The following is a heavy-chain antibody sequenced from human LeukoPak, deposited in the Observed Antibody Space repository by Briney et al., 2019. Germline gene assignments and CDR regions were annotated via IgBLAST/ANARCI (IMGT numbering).Heavy chain of an antibody. J-gene: IGHJ4*02. D-gene: IGHD6-6*01. Sequence: GGSLRLSCAASGFTFSSYWMHWVRQAPGKGLVWVSRINTDGSIKIYADSVKGRFTISRDNAKNTLYLQMDSLRAEDTAVYYCARARAPSYSTSPGLWGQGTLVTVSS. CDR3: ARARAPSYSTSPGL. CDR2: INTDGSIK. V-gene: IGHV3-74*01. CDR1: GFTFSSYW.